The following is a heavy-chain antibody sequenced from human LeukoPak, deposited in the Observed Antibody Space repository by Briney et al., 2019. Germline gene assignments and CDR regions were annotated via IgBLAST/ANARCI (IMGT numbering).Heavy chain of an antibody. D-gene: IGHD1-14*01. CDR3: VRSRIPGWFDR. CDR1: GFTFSRYA. V-gene: IGHV3-64D*06. Sequence: GGSLRLSCSASGFTFSRYAMHWVPQAPGKGLEYVSDISSNGGSTYYADSVKGRFTISRDNSKNTLNLKMSSLRAEDTAVYYCVRSRIPGWFDRWGQGTLVTVSS. J-gene: IGHJ5*02. CDR2: ISSNGGST.